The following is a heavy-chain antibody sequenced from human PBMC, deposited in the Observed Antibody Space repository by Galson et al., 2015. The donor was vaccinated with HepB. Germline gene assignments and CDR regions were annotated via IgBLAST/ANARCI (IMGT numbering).Heavy chain of an antibody. V-gene: IGHV3-53*04. Sequence: SLRLSCAASGFTVSSNYMSWVRQAPGKGLEWVSVIYSGGSTYYADSVKGRFTISRHNSKNTLYLQMNSLRAEDTAVYYCASSPRLRWRKDPPDYFDYWGQGTLVTVAS. CDR2: IYSGGST. D-gene: IGHD4-23*01. CDR1: GFTVSSNY. CDR3: ASSPRLRWRKDPPDYFDY. J-gene: IGHJ4*02.